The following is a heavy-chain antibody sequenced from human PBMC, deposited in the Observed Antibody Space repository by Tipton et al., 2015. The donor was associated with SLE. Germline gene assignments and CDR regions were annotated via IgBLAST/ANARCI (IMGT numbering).Heavy chain of an antibody. CDR1: GGSISSSSYY. V-gene: IGHV4-39*07. J-gene: IGHJ4*02. CDR3: ARAGGQWLVLG. CDR2: IYYSGST. D-gene: IGHD6-19*01. Sequence: TLSLTCTVSGGSISSSSYYWGWIRQPPGKGLEWIGSIYYSGSTYYNLSLKSRVTISVDTSKNQFSLKLSSVTAADTAVYYCARAGGQWLVLGWGQGTLVTVSS.